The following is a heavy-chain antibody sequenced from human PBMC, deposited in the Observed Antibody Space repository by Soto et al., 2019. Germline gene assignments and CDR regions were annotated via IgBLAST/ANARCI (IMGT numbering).Heavy chain of an antibody. V-gene: IGHV1-18*01. CDR1: GYTFTSYG. J-gene: IGHJ6*02. Sequence: ASVKVSCKASGYTFTSYGISWVRQAPGQGLEWMGWISAYNSNTNYAQKLQGRVTMTTDTSTSTAYMELRSLRSDDTAVYYCARAASGSYPSYYGMDVWGQGTTVTVSS. CDR3: ARAASGSYPSYYGMDV. CDR2: ISAYNSNT. D-gene: IGHD1-26*01.